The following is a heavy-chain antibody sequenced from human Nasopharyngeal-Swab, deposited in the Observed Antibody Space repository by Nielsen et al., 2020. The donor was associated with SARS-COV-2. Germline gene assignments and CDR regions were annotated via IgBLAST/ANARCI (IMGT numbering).Heavy chain of an antibody. CDR1: GFILNTYG. J-gene: IGHJ6*02. CDR2: SWYDGTDT. D-gene: IGHD3-16*01. Sequence: GGSLRLSCATSGFILNTYGIHWVRQAPGKGLEWVAVSWYDGTDTFYADSVRDRITITRDKSKTRLTLQMYNLRVDDTALYYCARLLGPRFGLDVWGQRTTVTVSS. V-gene: IGHV3-33*01. CDR3: ARLLGPRFGLDV.